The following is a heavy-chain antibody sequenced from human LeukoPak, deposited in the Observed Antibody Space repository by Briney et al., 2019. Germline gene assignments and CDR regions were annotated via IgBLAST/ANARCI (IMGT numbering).Heavy chain of an antibody. V-gene: IGHV3-23*01. D-gene: IGHD6-19*01. CDR3: AGWIDY. J-gene: IGHJ4*02. CDR2: ISSRGAGT. CDR1: GFTFSSYA. Sequence: GGSLRLSCAAPGFTFSSYAMTWVRQAPGKGLEWVSTISSRGAGTYYPDSVKGRFTISRDNSKNTLYLQMNSLRAEDTAVYYCAGWIDYWGQGTLVTVSS.